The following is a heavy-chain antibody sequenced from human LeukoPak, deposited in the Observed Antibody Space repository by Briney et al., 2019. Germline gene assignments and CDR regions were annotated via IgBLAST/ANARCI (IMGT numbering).Heavy chain of an antibody. CDR3: TRDRSILTGYYTFDY. CDR1: GFTFSTYE. Sequence: SLRLSCAASGFTFSTYETNWVRQAPGKGLEWVGFIRSKAYGGTTEYAASVKGRFTISRDDSRSIAYLQMNSLKTEDTAVYYCTRDRSILTGYYTFDYWGQGTLVTVSS. V-gene: IGHV3-49*04. CDR2: IRSKAYGGTT. J-gene: IGHJ4*02. D-gene: IGHD3-9*01.